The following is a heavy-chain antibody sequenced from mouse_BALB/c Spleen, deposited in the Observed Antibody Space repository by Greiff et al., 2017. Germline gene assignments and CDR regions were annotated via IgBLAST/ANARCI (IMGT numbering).Heavy chain of an antibody. D-gene: IGHD2-2*01. Sequence: EVQRVESGPGLVKPSQTVSLTCTVTGISITTGNYRWSWIRQFPGNKLEWIGYIYYSGTITYNPSLTSRTTITRDTSKNQFFLEMNSLTAEDTATYYCAREGGYDGDYFDYWGQGTTLTVSS. CDR2: IYYSGTI. V-gene: IGHV3-5*02. CDR3: AREGGYDGDYFDY. J-gene: IGHJ2*01. CDR1: GISITTGNYR.